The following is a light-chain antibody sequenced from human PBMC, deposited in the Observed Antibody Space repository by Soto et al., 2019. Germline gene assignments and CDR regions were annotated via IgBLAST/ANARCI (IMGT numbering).Light chain of an antibody. Sequence: EIVLTQSQATLSVSPGERATLSCLASQSVSSKLAWYQQKPGQAPRLLIYGASTRATGIPARFSGSGSGTEFTLTISSLQSEDFAVYYCQQYNNWPPRTFGQGTKVDIK. J-gene: IGKJ1*01. CDR3: QQYNNWPPRT. CDR2: GAS. CDR1: QSVSSK. V-gene: IGKV3-15*01.